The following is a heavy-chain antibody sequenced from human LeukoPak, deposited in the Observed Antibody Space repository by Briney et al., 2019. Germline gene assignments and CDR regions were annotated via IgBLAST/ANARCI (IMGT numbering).Heavy chain of an antibody. CDR3: VRGESSSWYD. V-gene: IGHV3-74*01. Sequence: GRSLRLSCAASGFTFSPYRMHWVRHGPGKGLVWVSGMNSDGSSTFYADSVKGRFTISRDNAKNTLYLQMNSLRAEDTAVYFCVRGESSSWYDWGQGTLVTVSS. D-gene: IGHD6-13*01. CDR1: GFTFSPYR. J-gene: IGHJ4*02. CDR2: MNSDGSST.